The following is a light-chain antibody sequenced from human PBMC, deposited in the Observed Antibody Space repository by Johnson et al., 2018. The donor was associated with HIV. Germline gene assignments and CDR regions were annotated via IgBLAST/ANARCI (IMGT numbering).Light chain of an antibody. CDR2: DND. V-gene: IGLV1-51*01. CDR1: SSNIGRHY. J-gene: IGLJ1*01. Sequence: QSVLTQPPSVSAAPGQTVTISCSGSSSNIGRHYVSWYQQLPGTAPKLLIYDNDSRPSGIPDRFSGSKSGTSATLRIPGLQTGDEADYYCGTWDNSLSTGGVFGTGTKVTVL. CDR3: GTWDNSLSTGGV.